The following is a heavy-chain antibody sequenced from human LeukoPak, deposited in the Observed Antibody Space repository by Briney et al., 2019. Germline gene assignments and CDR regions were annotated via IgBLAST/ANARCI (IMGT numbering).Heavy chain of an antibody. V-gene: IGHV4-4*07. CDR2: ISGSGTI. Sequence: TSETLSLTCTVSGGSIHSYWSWIRQPAGKGLEWIGRISGSGTITYNPALQSRLTISIDTSKNQFSLKLMSVTAADTAVYYCARDSGTTGEVKFDPWGQGTLVTVSS. J-gene: IGHJ5*02. CDR3: ARDSGTTGEVKFDP. D-gene: IGHD3-10*01. CDR1: GGSIHSY.